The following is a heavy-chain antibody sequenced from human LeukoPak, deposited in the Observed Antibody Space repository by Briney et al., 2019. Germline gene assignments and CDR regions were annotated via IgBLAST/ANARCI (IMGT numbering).Heavy chain of an antibody. J-gene: IGHJ4*02. D-gene: IGHD1-7*01. Sequence: PSETLSLTCTVSGGSISSSAYYWGWIRQPPGKGLEWIGTIYYSGSTYYNPSLKSRVTISVDTSKSQFSLKLSSVTAADTAVYYCVRHEGGTTLDYWGQGTLVTVSS. V-gene: IGHV4-39*01. CDR2: IYYSGST. CDR3: VRHEGGTTLDY. CDR1: GGSISSSAYY.